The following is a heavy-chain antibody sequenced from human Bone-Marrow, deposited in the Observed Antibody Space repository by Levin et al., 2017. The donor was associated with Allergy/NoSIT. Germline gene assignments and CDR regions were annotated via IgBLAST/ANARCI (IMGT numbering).Heavy chain of an antibody. CDR3: ARDERGAMQWLSTSSVGFDY. CDR2: ISAYNGNT. CDR1: GYTFTSYG. Sequence: ASVKVSCKASGYTFTSYGISWVRQAPGQGLEWMGWISAYNGNTNYAQKLQGRVTMTTDTSTSTAYMELRSLRSDDTAVYYCARDERGAMQWLSTSSVGFDYWGQGTLVTVSS. V-gene: IGHV1-18*01. J-gene: IGHJ4*02. D-gene: IGHD6-19*01.